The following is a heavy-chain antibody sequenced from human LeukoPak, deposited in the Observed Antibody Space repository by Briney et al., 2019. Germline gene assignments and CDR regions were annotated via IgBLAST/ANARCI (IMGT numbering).Heavy chain of an antibody. J-gene: IGHJ2*01. CDR1: GFSLTTSGMF. CDR2: IDWDDDK. Sequence: SGPALVKPTQTLTLTCTFSGFSLTTSGMFVSWIRQPPGKALEWLARIDWDDDKYYSTSLKTRLTISKDTSKNQVVLTMTNMDPVDTATYYCAREFRGDWYFDLWGRGTLVTVSS. CDR3: AREFRGDWYFDL. V-gene: IGHV2-70*11. D-gene: IGHD3-10*01.